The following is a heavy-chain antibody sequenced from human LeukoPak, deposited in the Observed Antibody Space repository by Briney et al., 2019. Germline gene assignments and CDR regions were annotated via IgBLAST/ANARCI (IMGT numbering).Heavy chain of an antibody. V-gene: IGHV3-48*04. D-gene: IGHD2-15*01. J-gene: IGHJ4*02. Sequence: GGSLRLSCAASGFTFSSYWMTWVRQVPGKGLEWVSYIGRSGTTIHYADSVKGRFTISWDNAKNSLYLQMNSLRVEDTAVYYCASRILGTPDYFDYWGQGTLVTVSS. CDR2: IGRSGTTI. CDR3: ASRILGTPDYFDY. CDR1: GFTFSSYW.